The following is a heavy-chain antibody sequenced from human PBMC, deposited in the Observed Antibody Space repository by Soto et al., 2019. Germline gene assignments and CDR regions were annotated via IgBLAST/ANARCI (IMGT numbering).Heavy chain of an antibody. CDR2: IKSKTDGGTT. Sequence: TGRPLRLSCAAAGFTFSNPWMNWIRKAPGKGLEWVGRIKSKTDGGTTDYAAPVKGRFTISRDDSKNTLYLQMNSLKTEDTAVYYCTIFRGYSGYYYYGMDVWGQGTTVTVSS. D-gene: IGHD5-12*01. CDR1: GFTFSNPW. V-gene: IGHV3-15*07. J-gene: IGHJ6*02. CDR3: TIFRGYSGYYYYGMDV.